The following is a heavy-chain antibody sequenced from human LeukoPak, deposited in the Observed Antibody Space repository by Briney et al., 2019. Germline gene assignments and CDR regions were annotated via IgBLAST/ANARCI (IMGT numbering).Heavy chain of an antibody. J-gene: IGHJ6*03. CDR1: GYTFTSYG. Sequence: ASVKVSCKASGYTFTSYGISWVRQAPGQGLEWMGWISAYNGNTNYAQKLQGRVTMTTDTSTSTAYMELRSLRSDDTAVYYCAKAGQGFGEPYYYYYYMDVWGKGTTVTVSS. CDR3: AKAGQGFGEPYYYYYYMDV. V-gene: IGHV1-18*01. CDR2: ISAYNGNT. D-gene: IGHD3-10*01.